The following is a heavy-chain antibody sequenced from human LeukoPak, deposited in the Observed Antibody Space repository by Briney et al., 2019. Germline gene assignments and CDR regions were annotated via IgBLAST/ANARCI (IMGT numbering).Heavy chain of an antibody. Sequence: SLRLSCAASGFTFDDYAMHWVRQAPGKGLEWVSGISWNSGSIGYADSVKGRFTISRDNAKNSLYLQMNSLRAEDTAVYYCTSYTSGIQLRFLELTQEWGQGTLVTVSS. V-gene: IGHV3-9*01. CDR3: TSYTSGIQLRFLELTQE. CDR2: ISWNSGSI. CDR1: GFTFDDYA. D-gene: IGHD3-3*01. J-gene: IGHJ4*02.